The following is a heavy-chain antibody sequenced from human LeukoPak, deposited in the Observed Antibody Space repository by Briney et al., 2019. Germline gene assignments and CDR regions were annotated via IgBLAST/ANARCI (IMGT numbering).Heavy chain of an antibody. V-gene: IGHV3-9*03. CDR3: AKSISVTRNAFDI. Sequence: PGRSLRLSCAASGFTFGDYAMHWVRQAPGKGLEWVSSISWNSGNLAYAHSVRGRFTISRDNAKNSLYLQMNSLRAEDMALYYCAKSISVTRNAFDIWGQGTMVTVS. CDR1: GFTFGDYA. CDR2: ISWNSGNL. D-gene: IGHD3-3*02. J-gene: IGHJ3*02.